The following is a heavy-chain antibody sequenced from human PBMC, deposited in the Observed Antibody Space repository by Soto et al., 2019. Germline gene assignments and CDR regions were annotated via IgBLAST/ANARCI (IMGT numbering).Heavy chain of an antibody. CDR2: IDWDDDK. Sequence: WIRQPPGKALEWLALIDWDDDKYYSTSLKTRLTISKDTSTKQVVLTMTNMDPVDTATYYCAIVFLCDGDHRDLHAFPRRRSTDL. CDR3: AIVFLCDGDHRDLHAFPRRRSTDL. J-gene: IGHJ2*01. D-gene: IGHD2-15*01. V-gene: IGHV2-70*01.